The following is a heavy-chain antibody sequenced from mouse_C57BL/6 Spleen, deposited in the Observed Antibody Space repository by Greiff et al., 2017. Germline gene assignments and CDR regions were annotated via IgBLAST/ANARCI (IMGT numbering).Heavy chain of an antibody. CDR1: GFTFSDFY. CDR3: ARDAGSMDY. V-gene: IGHV7-1*01. CDR2: SRNKANDYTT. J-gene: IGHJ4*01. Sequence: EVKVVESGGGLVQSGRSLRLSCATSGFTFSDFYMEWVRQAPGKGLEWIAASRNKANDYTTAYSASVKGRFIVSRDTSQSILYLQMNALRAEDTAIYYCARDAGSMDYWGQGTSVTVSS.